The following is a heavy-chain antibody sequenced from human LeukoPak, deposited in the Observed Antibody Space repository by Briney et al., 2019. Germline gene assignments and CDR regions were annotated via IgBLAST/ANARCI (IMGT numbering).Heavy chain of an antibody. J-gene: IGHJ4*02. D-gene: IGHD3-22*01. CDR1: GFTFTSHA. V-gene: IGHV3-23*01. CDR2: VSSSGGTT. CDR3: ARVLYDSSGYYYVS. Sequence: GGSLRLSCATSGFTFTSHAMNWVRQAPGRGLEWVSSVSSSGGTTNYAVSTKGRFTVSRDNSGNTLYLQMNSLRVEDTAVYFCARVLYDSSGYYYVSWGQGTLVTVSS.